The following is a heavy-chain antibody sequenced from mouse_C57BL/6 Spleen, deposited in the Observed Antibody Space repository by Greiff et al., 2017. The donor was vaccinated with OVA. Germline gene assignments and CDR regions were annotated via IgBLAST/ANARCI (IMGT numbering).Heavy chain of an antibody. J-gene: IGHJ2*01. CDR2: INPSNGGT. CDR3: ARVANWDVPYYFDY. D-gene: IGHD4-1*01. V-gene: IGHV1-53*01. Sequence: VQLQQSGTELVKPGASVKLSCKASGYTFTSYWMHWVKQRPGQGLEWIGNINPSNGGTNYNEKFKSKATLTVDKSSSTAYMQLSSLTSEDSAVYYCARVANWDVPYYFDYWGQGTTLTVSS. CDR1: GYTFTSYW.